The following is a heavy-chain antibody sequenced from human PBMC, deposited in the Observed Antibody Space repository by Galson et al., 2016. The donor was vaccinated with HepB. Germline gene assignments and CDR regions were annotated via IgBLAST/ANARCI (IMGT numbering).Heavy chain of an antibody. CDR1: GFTFRNYW. D-gene: IGHD5-24*01. Sequence: SLRLSCAASGFTFRNYWMSWVRQAPGKGLEWVANIKEDGSEDYYVDAVRGRFTISRDNAKNSLYFQMNSLKVEDAAIYYCVREGLADGSYFDYWGQGTLVTVSS. CDR3: VREGLADGSYFDY. J-gene: IGHJ4*02. V-gene: IGHV3-7*01. CDR2: IKEDGSED.